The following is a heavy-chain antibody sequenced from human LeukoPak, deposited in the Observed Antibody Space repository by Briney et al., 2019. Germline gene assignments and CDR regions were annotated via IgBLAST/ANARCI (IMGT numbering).Heavy chain of an antibody. Sequence: GASVKVSCKASGYSFSGHYIHWVRQAPGQGLEWMGWINPNSGGTIYAQKFQGRVTMTRDTPISTAYMELSRLRSDDTAVYYCARDQTWIQLWHYRRSAFDIWGQGTMVTVSS. V-gene: IGHV1-2*02. D-gene: IGHD5-18*01. CDR1: GYSFSGHY. CDR3: ARDQTWIQLWHYRRSAFDI. J-gene: IGHJ3*02. CDR2: INPNSGGT.